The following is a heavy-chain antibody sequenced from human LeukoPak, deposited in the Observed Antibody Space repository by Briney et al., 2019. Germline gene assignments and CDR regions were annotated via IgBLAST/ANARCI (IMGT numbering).Heavy chain of an antibody. CDR2: ISDTGNTI. J-gene: IGHJ5*02. D-gene: IGHD3-22*01. Sequence: GGSLRLSCAASGFTFSSYSMNWVRQAPGKGLEWVSYISDTGNTIYYADSVKGRFTISRDNTKSSLSLQMNSLRAEDTAFYYCARGGSNGYNWFDPWGQGTLVTVSS. CDR1: GFTFSSYS. V-gene: IGHV3-48*04. CDR3: ARGGSNGYNWFDP.